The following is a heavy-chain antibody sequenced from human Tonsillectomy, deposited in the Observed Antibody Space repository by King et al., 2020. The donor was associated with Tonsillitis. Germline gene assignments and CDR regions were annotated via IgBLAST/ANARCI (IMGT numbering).Heavy chain of an antibody. CDR1: GGSISSAGYF. CDR2: IYFSGDT. D-gene: IGHD1-26*01. CDR3: ARGGSHYGLDV. J-gene: IGHJ6*02. Sequence: QLQESGPGLVKPSQTLSLTCTVSGGSISSAGYFWSWGRQHPGKGLEWIWYIYFSGDTYYNPSLKSRVIISVDTSKNQFSLKLNSVTAAATAVYYCARGGSHYGLDVWGQGTTVIVSS. V-gene: IGHV4-31*03.